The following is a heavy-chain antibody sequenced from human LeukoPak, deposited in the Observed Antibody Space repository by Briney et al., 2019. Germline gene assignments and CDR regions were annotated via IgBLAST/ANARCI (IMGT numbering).Heavy chain of an antibody. J-gene: IGHJ4*02. D-gene: IGHD2-8*01. CDR2: IYWKSGII. CDR3: VKDRSRGPRNVANILDF. CDR1: GFNFDDTA. Sequence: GGSLRLSCAASGFNFDDTAMHWVRQSPGKGLEWVSGIYWKSGIIGYADSVKGRFTISRHNAKDALHLQMNSLRAEDTALYYCVKDRSRGPRNVANILDFWGQGILVTVSS. V-gene: IGHV3-9*01.